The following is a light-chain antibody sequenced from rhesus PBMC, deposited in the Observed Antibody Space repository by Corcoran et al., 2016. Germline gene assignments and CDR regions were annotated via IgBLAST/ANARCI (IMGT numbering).Light chain of an antibody. CDR3: QKYSSSPLT. J-gene: IGKJ4*01. Sequence: QVILTQSPATLSLSPGERATLSCRASQSVSSYLAWYQQKPGQAPRLRIYGASRRATGIPDRFSGSGSGTEFTLTISSLEPEYFSVYYCQKYSSSPLTFGGGTKVEIK. V-gene: IGKV3-53*01. CDR2: GAS. CDR1: QSVSSY.